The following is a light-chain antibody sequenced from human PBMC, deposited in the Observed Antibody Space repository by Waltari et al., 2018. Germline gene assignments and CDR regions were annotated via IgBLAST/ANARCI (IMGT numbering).Light chain of an antibody. CDR3: NSFTSSSTWV. V-gene: IGLV2-14*01. Sequence: QSALTQPASVSGSPGQSITISCTGTSNDVGGYNYVSWYQQHPGKAPKLMIFDVNDRPSGVSNRVSGSKSGNTASLTISGLQAEDEADYYCNSFTSSSTWVFGGGTKLTVL. CDR1: SNDVGGYNY. CDR2: DVN. J-gene: IGLJ3*02.